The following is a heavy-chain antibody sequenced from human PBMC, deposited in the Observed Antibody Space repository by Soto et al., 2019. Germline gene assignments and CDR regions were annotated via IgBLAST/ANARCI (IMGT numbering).Heavy chain of an antibody. V-gene: IGHV4-39*01. Sequence: QLQLQESGPGLVKPSETLSLTCNVSGESMSNTAYYWGWIRQTPGKGLEWIGSIFYTGSAYYNSSLKSRVTISVDTSKNQFSLKLLSVAAADTAIYYCARLKSTYSGSDYGGGFFDYWGQGSLVTVSS. J-gene: IGHJ4*02. D-gene: IGHD1-26*01. CDR3: ARLKSTYSGSDYGGGFFDY. CDR1: GESMSNTAYY. CDR2: IFYTGSA.